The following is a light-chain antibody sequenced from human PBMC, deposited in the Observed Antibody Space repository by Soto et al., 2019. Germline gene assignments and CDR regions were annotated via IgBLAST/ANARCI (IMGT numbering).Light chain of an antibody. Sequence: DIQMTQSPSSVSASIGDRVSITCRASQGISSWLVWYQQKPGKAPKLLIYAASSLQSGVPSRFSGSGSGTDFTLTISTLQPEDFANYYCQQSKSFPFTFGGGTKVE. V-gene: IGKV1-12*01. CDR3: QQSKSFPFT. CDR1: QGISSW. J-gene: IGKJ4*01. CDR2: AAS.